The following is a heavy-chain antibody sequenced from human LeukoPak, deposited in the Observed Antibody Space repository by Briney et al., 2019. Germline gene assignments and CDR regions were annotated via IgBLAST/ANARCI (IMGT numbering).Heavy chain of an antibody. Sequence: SETLSLTCTVSGGSISSSSYYWGWIRQPPGKGLEWIGSIYYSGSTYYNPSLKSRVTISVDTSKNQFSLKLSSVTAADTAVYYCASLYYDILTGYYYFDYWGQGTLVTVSS. CDR1: GGSISSSSYY. CDR2: IYYSGST. D-gene: IGHD3-9*01. V-gene: IGHV4-39*01. CDR3: ASLYYDILTGYYYFDY. J-gene: IGHJ4*02.